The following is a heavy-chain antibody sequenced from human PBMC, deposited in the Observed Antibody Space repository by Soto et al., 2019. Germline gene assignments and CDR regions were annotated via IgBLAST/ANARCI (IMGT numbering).Heavy chain of an antibody. D-gene: IGHD2-2*01. CDR2: IYTSGST. J-gene: IGHJ5*02. CDR1: GGSISSCY. CDR3: ARDRGVVVPAAIGWFDP. V-gene: IGHV4-4*07. Sequence: SETLSLTCTVSGGSISSCYWSWIRQPAGKGLEWIGRIYTSGSTNYNPSLKSRVTMSVDTSKNQFSLKLSSVTAADTAVYYCARDRGVVVPAAIGWFDPWGQGTLVTVSS.